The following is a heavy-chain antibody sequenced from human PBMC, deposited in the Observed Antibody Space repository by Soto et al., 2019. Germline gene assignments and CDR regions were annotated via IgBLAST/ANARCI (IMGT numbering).Heavy chain of an antibody. CDR2: IWADGSNV. J-gene: IGHJ6*02. CDR1: GFTFSSHG. Sequence: QVQLVESGGGVVQAGRSLRLSCAASGFTFSSHGIHWVRQAPGKGLEWVAFIWADGSNVEYADSVKGRFTISRDSSKNAEDLQIMSLRAEDTAVYPCAGDWQQLVLYGLGAWGQGTTVTVSS. V-gene: IGHV3-33*01. D-gene: IGHD6-6*01. CDR3: AGDWQQLVLYGLGA.